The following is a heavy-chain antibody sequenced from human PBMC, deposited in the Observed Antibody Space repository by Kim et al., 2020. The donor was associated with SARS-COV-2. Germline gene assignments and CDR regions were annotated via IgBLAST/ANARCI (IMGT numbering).Heavy chain of an antibody. J-gene: IGHJ4*02. CDR2: IYYSGST. CDR1: GGSISSYY. V-gene: IGHV4-59*13. CDR3: ARGGWFGELTLDY. D-gene: IGHD3-10*01. Sequence: SETLSLTCTVSGGSISSYYWSWIRQPPGKGLEWIGYIYYSGSTNYNPSLKSRVTISVDTSKNQFSLKLSSVTAADTAVYYCARGGWFGELTLDYWGQGTLVTVSS.